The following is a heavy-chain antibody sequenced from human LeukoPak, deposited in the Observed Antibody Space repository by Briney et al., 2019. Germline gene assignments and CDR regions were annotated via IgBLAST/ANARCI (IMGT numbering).Heavy chain of an antibody. V-gene: IGHV3-48*01. D-gene: IGHD2-2*01. CDR1: GFTFSTFS. CDR3: AKDVPAAYFDY. CDR2: ISSSSSTT. J-gene: IGHJ4*02. Sequence: GGSLRLSCAASGFTFSTFSMNWVRQAPGKGPEWVSYISSSSSTTYYADSVKGRFTISRDNSKNTLYLQMNSLRAEDTAVYFCAKDVPAAYFDYWGQGTLVTVSS.